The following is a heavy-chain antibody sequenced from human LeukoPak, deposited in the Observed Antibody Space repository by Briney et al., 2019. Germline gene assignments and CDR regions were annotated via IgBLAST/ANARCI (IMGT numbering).Heavy chain of an antibody. Sequence: PGGSLRLSCAASGFTFSSYWMSWVRQAPGKGLEWVANIKQDGSEKYYVDSVKGRFTISRDNAKNSLYLQMNSLRAEDTAVYYCARTDGYYYDSSEGAFDIWGQGTMVTVSS. V-gene: IGHV3-7*01. CDR2: IKQDGSEK. CDR1: GFTFSSYW. D-gene: IGHD3-22*01. CDR3: ARTDGYYYDSSEGAFDI. J-gene: IGHJ3*02.